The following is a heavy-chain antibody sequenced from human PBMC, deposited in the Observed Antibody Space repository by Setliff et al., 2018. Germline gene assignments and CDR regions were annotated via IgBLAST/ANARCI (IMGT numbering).Heavy chain of an antibody. CDR2: ISPYNGQT. J-gene: IGHJ4*02. Sequence: AASVKVSCKASGYTFTSYGISWVRQAPGQGLEWMGWISPYNGQTTYAQRFQGRITMTTDTSTDTAYMELRNLRSDDTAIYYCAKDKDVRVDYFDYWGPGTLVTVSS. V-gene: IGHV1-18*01. CDR3: AKDKDVRVDYFDY. D-gene: IGHD3-10*01. CDR1: GYTFTSYG.